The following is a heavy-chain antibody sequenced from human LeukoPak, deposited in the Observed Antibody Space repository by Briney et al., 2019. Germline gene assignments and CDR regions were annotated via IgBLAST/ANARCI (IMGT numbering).Heavy chain of an antibody. Sequence: SETLSLTCAVSGGSISSGGYSWSWIRQPPGKGLEWIGYIYHSGSTYYNPSLKSRVTISVDRSKNQFSLKLSSVTAADTAVYYCAAGRDWFDPWAQGTLVTVSS. CDR1: GGSISSGGYS. V-gene: IGHV4-30-2*01. CDR2: IYHSGST. D-gene: IGHD1-26*01. CDR3: AAGRDWFDP. J-gene: IGHJ5*02.